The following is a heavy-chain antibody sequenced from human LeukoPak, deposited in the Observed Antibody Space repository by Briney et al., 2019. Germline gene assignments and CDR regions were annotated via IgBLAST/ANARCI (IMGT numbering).Heavy chain of an antibody. CDR1: GGSISSYY. CDR2: IYTSGST. D-gene: IGHD3-9*01. CDR3: ARERDILTGYWLDY. J-gene: IGHJ4*02. V-gene: IGHV4-4*07. Sequence: PSETLSLTCTVSGGSISSYYWSWIRQPARKGLEWIGRIYTSGSTNYNPSLKSRVTMSVDTSKNQFSLKLSSVTAADTAVYYCARERDILTGYWLDYWGQGTLVTVSS.